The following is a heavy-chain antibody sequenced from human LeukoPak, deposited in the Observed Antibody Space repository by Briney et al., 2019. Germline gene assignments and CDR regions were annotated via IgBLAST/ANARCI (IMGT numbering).Heavy chain of an antibody. CDR3: AKALEQETVIALDS. D-gene: IGHD6-13*01. Sequence: GGSLRLSCAASGFTFSTYAMSWVRQAPGKGLEWVSAVSGSGGSTYYADSVKGRFTISRDNSKNTLYLQMNSLRAEDTSIYFCAKALEQETVIALDSWGQGTLVTVSS. J-gene: IGHJ4*02. CDR1: GFTFSTYA. V-gene: IGHV3-23*01. CDR2: VSGSGGST.